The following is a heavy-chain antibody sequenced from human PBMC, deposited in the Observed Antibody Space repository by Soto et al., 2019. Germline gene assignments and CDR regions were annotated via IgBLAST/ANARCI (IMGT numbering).Heavy chain of an antibody. CDR2: IIPIFGTA. CDR3: ATGGPDVGNSHYYYGMDV. D-gene: IGHD3-16*01. Sequence: QVQLVQSGAEVKKPGSSVKVSCKASGGTFSSYAISWVRQAPGQGLEWMGGIIPIFGTANYAQKFQGRVTITADESTSTGYMELSCLRAEDTAVYYCATGGPDVGNSHYYYGMDVWGQGTTVTVSS. J-gene: IGHJ6*02. V-gene: IGHV1-69*01. CDR1: GGTFSSYA.